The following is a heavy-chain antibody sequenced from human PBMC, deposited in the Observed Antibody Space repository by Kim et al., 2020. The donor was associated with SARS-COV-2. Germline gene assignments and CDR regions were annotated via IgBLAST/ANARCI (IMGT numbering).Heavy chain of an antibody. CDR3: ARLSFYYDSSGYYLAFDY. Sequence: SETLSLTCTVSGGSISSSSYYWGWIRQPPGKGLEWIGSIYYSGSTYYNPSLKSRVTISVDTSKNQFSLKLSSVTAADTAVYYCARLSFYYDSSGYYLAFDYWGQGTLVTVSS. CDR1: GGSISSSSYY. J-gene: IGHJ4*02. D-gene: IGHD3-22*01. CDR2: IYYSGST. V-gene: IGHV4-39*01.